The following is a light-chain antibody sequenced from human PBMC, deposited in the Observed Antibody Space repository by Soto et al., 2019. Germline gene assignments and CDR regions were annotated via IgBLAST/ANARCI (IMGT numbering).Light chain of an antibody. V-gene: IGKV3-20*01. CDR1: QSVSNNY. CDR3: QQYGSSGT. Sequence: EIVLTQSPGTLSLSPGEGATVXXRASQSVSNNYLAWYQQKPGQAPXVLIYGASNRATGIPDRFSGSGSGTDFTLTISRLEPEDFAVYYCQQYGSSGTFGQGTKVDIK. CDR2: GAS. J-gene: IGKJ1*01.